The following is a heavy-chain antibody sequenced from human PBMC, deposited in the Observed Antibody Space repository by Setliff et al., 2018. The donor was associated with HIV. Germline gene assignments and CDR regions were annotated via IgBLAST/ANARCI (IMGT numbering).Heavy chain of an antibody. D-gene: IGHD2-2*01. CDR1: GDSISNNGYY. J-gene: IGHJ5*02. CDR3: SLQHGRPMRWFDP. V-gene: IGHV4-39*01. Sequence: KPSETLSLTCTVSGDSISNNGYYWAWIRQPPGKGLEWIGCVYHRGTTYYNPSLKSRLAMSVDTSKNKFFLKLNSLTAADTAVYYCSLQHGRPMRWFDPWGPGTLVTV. CDR2: VYHRGTT.